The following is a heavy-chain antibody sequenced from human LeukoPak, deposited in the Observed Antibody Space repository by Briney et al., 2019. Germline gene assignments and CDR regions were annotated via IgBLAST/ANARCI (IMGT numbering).Heavy chain of an antibody. CDR1: GFTFSSYG. CDR2: ISYDGGNK. D-gene: IGHD6-19*01. J-gene: IGHJ3*02. Sequence: PGGSLRLSCAASGFTFSSYGMHWVRQAPGKGLEWVAVISYDGGNKYYADSVKGRFTISRDNSKNTLYLQMNSLRAEDTAVYYCAKALTEWAVADLDAFDIWGQGTMVTVSS. CDR3: AKALTEWAVADLDAFDI. V-gene: IGHV3-30*18.